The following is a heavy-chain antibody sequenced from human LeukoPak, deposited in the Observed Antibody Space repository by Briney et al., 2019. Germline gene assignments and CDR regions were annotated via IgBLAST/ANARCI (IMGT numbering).Heavy chain of an antibody. CDR2: IKQDGSEK. J-gene: IGHJ4*02. D-gene: IGHD3-10*01. CDR1: GFTFSSYW. Sequence: GGSLRLSCAASGFTFSSYWMSWVRQAPGKGLEWVANIKQDGSEKYYVDSVKGRFTISRDNAKNSLYLQMNSPRAEDTAVYYCARVPNRKVRGVTSYYFDYWGQGTLVTVSS. V-gene: IGHV3-7*01. CDR3: ARVPNRKVRGVTSYYFDY.